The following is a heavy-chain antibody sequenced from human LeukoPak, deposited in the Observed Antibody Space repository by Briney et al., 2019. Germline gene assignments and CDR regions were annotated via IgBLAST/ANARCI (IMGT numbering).Heavy chain of an antibody. V-gene: IGHV1-18*01. CDR1: GYTFTSYG. Sequence: ASVKVSCKASGYTFTSYGISWVRQAPGQGLEWMGWISAYNGNTNYAHKLQGRVTMTTDTSTSTAYMELRSLRSDDTAVYYCARDSYYYDSSGYYPFDYWGQGTLVTVSS. CDR3: ARDSYYYDSSGYYPFDY. CDR2: ISAYNGNT. J-gene: IGHJ4*02. D-gene: IGHD3-22*01.